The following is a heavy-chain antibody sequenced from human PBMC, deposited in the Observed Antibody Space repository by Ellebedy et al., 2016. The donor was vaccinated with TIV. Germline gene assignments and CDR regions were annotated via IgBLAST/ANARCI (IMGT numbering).Heavy chain of an antibody. Sequence: MPSETLSLTCTVSNDSIGRYFWNWMRQTPGKGLEWIGYIFYSGTTTYNPSLKSRVAISVDTSKNQFSLKLSSVTAADTAIYYCARDPALPRGRFDTWGQGTLVTVSS. CDR2: IFYSGTT. J-gene: IGHJ5*02. V-gene: IGHV4-59*01. CDR3: ARDPALPRGRFDT. CDR1: NDSIGRYF.